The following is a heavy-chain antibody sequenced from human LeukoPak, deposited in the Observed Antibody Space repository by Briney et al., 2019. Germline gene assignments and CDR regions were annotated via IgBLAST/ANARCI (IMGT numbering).Heavy chain of an antibody. CDR2: INWNSDNI. CDR3: ARASYYYDTTGLGAVDI. CDR1: GFTFNDHA. V-gene: IGHV3-9*01. D-gene: IGHD3-22*01. J-gene: IGHJ3*02. Sequence: GGSLRLSCAASGFTFNDHAMYWVRQAPGKGLEWVSGINWNSDNIGYADSVKGRFTVSRDNAKNSLFLQMNSLRAEDTALYYCARASYYYDTTGLGAVDIWGQGTMVTVSS.